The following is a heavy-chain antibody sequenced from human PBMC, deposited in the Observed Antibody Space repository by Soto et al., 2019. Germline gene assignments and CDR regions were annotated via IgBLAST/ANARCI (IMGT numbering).Heavy chain of an antibody. J-gene: IGHJ4*02. Sequence: GESLKISCKGSGYSFTTYWIGWVRQMPGKGLEWMGIVYPGDSDTRYSPSFQGQVTISADKLLTTAYLQWNSLKASDTAMYYCARSPYYYDSSGYPSPSDYWGQGTLVTVSS. CDR1: GYSFTTYW. CDR3: ARSPYYYDSSGYPSPSDY. CDR2: VYPGDSDT. D-gene: IGHD3-22*01. V-gene: IGHV5-51*04.